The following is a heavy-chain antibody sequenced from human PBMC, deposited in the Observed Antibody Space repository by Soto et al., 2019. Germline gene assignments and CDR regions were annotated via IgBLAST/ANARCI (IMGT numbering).Heavy chain of an antibody. J-gene: IGHJ4*02. D-gene: IGHD5-12*01. Sequence: ASVKVSCKASGYIFTDYYMHWVRQAPGQELGWMGRINPNSGGTNYAQKFQGRVTMTRDTSISTAYTELSSLRSEDTAVYYCAAADTLNVDIVATTYHFDYWGQGTLVTVSS. CDR1: GYIFTDYY. V-gene: IGHV1-2*06. CDR3: AAADTLNVDIVATTYHFDY. CDR2: INPNSGGT.